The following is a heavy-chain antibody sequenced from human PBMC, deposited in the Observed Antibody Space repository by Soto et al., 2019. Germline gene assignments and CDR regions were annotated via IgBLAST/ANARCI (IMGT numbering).Heavy chain of an antibody. CDR3: ARIISGGHFDY. V-gene: IGHV1-46*01. CDR2: INPSGGST. CDR1: GYTFTSYY. Sequence: QVQLVQSGAEVKKPGASVKVSCKASGYTFTSYYMHWVRQAPGQGLEWMGIINPSGGSTSYAQKFRGXXTXTXXTSTSTVYMELSSLGSEDTAVYYCARIISGGHFDYWGQGTLVTVSS. D-gene: IGHD2-15*01. J-gene: IGHJ4*02.